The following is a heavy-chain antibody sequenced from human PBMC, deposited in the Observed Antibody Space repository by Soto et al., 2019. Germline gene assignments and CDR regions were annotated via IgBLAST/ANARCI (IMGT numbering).Heavy chain of an antibody. V-gene: IGHV3-30*03. CDR1: GFTFSSYG. Sequence: QVQLVESGGGVVQPGRSLRLSCAASGFTFSSYGMHRVRQAPGKGLEWVAVISYDGSNKYYADSVKGRFTISRDNSKNTLYLQMNSLRAEDTAVYYCAELGLDYWGQGTLVTVSS. CDR3: AELGLDY. D-gene: IGHD1-26*01. CDR2: ISYDGSNK. J-gene: IGHJ4*02.